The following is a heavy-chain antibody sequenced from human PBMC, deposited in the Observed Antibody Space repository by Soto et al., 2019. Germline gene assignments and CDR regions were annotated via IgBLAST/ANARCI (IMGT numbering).Heavy chain of an antibody. V-gene: IGHV3-23*01. CDR3: AKTPYCDFWSGYYD. CDR1: GFTFSSYA. J-gene: IGHJ4*02. Sequence: EVQLLESGGGLVQPGGSLRLSCAASGFTFSSYAMSWVRQAPGKGLEWVSSINNSGGRIYYADSVKGRFTSTRDNSKNMLYLEMNSLRVEDTAVYYCAKTPYCDFWSGYYDWGQGTLVTVSS. CDR2: INNSGGRI. D-gene: IGHD3-3*01.